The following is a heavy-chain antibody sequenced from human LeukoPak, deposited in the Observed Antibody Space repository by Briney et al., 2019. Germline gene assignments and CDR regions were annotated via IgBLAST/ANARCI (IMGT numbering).Heavy chain of an antibody. Sequence: SETLSLTCAVYGGSFSGYYWSWIRQPPGKGLEWIGSIYYSGSTYYNPSLKSRVTISVDTSKNQFSLKLSSVTAADTAVYYCARLNRIAARPDFDYWGQGTLVTVSS. V-gene: IGHV4-34*01. D-gene: IGHD6-6*01. J-gene: IGHJ4*02. CDR1: GGSFSGYY. CDR3: ARLNRIAARPDFDY. CDR2: IYYSGST.